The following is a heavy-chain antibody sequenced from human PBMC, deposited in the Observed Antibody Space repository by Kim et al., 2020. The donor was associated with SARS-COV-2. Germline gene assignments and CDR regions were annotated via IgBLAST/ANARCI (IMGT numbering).Heavy chain of an antibody. CDR2: INSDGSST. V-gene: IGHV3-74*01. CDR1: GFTFSSYW. Sequence: GGSLRLSCAASGFTFSSYWMHWVRQAPGKGLVWVSRINSDGSSTSYADSVKGRFTISRDNAKNTLYLQMNSLRAEDTAVYYCARDNKRYGWLQLHGWFDPWGQGTLVTVSS. J-gene: IGHJ5*02. D-gene: IGHD1-1*01. CDR3: ARDNKRYGWLQLHGWFDP.